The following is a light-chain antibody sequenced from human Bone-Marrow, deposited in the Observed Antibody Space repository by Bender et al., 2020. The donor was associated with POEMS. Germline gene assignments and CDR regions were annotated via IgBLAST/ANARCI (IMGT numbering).Light chain of an antibody. Sequence: QSALTQPPSASGSPGQSVTISCTGTISDAGGSAFVSWYQQHPGKAPKLMIYDVTMRPSGVPDRFSGSKSGTSASLAISGLRSEDEADYYCAGWDDRLSGVVFGGGTKVTVL. V-gene: IGLV2-8*01. CDR1: ISDAGGSAF. CDR2: DVT. CDR3: AGWDDRLSGVV. J-gene: IGLJ2*01.